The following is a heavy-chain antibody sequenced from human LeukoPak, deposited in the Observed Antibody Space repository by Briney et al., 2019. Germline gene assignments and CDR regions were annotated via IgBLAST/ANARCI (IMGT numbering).Heavy chain of an antibody. V-gene: IGHV5-51*01. CDR1: GYSFTSYW. CDR2: IYPGDSGT. CDR3: AKRGIAAAGMGDAFDI. D-gene: IGHD6-13*01. Sequence: GESLKISCKGSGYSFTSYWIGWVRQMPGKGLEWMGIIYPGDSGTRYSPSFQGQVTISADKSISTAYLQWSSLKASDTAMYYCAKRGIAAAGMGDAFDIWGQGTMVTVSS. J-gene: IGHJ3*02.